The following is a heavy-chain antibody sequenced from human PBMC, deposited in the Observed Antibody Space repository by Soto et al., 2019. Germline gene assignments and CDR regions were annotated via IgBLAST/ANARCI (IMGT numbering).Heavy chain of an antibody. J-gene: IGHJ4*01. CDR2: VKSKNDGGTT. Sequence: GSVRLSCAASGFTVSSAWRNWVRQAPGKGLEWVGRVKSKNDGGTTDFAAPVKGRFAISRDDSKNMVYLEMNSLQTEDTAIYYCTTDSYITSIIVRFDYWGHGTLVTVSS. D-gene: IGHD3-22*01. CDR3: TTDSYITSIIVRFDY. V-gene: IGHV3-15*07. CDR1: GFTVSSAW.